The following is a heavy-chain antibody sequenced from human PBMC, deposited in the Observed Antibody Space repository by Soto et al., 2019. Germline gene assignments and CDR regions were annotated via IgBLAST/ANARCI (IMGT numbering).Heavy chain of an antibody. D-gene: IGHD2-15*01. J-gene: IGHJ5*02. CDR1: GYTFTRYG. CDR3: AREISALGWFDP. CDR2: ISAYNGNT. V-gene: IGHV1-18*01. Sequence: QVQLVQSGAEVKKPGASVKVSCKASGYTFTRYGISWVQQAPGQGLEWMGWISAYNGNTKYAQKLQGRVTMTTDTSTSTAYMELRSLRSYDTAVYYCAREISALGWFDPWGQGTLVTVSS.